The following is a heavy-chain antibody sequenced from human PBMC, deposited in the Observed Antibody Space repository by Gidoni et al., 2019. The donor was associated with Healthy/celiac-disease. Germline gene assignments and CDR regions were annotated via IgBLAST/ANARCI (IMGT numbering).Heavy chain of an antibody. D-gene: IGHD5-18*01. CDR1: GGSISSGDYY. CDR3: ARYNVDTAMVLDY. J-gene: IGHJ4*02. Sequence: QVQLQESGPGLVKPSQTLSLTCPVSGGSISSGDYYWSWIRQPPGKGLEWIGYIYYSGSTYYNPSLKSRVTISVDTSKNQFSLKLSSVTAADTAVYYCARYNVDTAMVLDYWGQGTLVTVSS. V-gene: IGHV4-30-4*01. CDR2: IYYSGST.